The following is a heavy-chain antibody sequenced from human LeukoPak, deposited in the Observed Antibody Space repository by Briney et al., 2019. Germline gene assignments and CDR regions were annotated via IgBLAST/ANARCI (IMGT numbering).Heavy chain of an antibody. CDR2: IRSKANSYAT. CDR3: TSPTAMVID. Sequence: GGSLKLSCAASGYTFSGSAMHWVRQASGKGLEWVGRIRSKANSYATAYAASVKGRFTISRDDSKNTAYLQMNSLKTEDTAVYYCTSPTAMVIDWGQGTLVTVSS. V-gene: IGHV3-73*01. J-gene: IGHJ4*02. CDR1: GYTFSGSA. D-gene: IGHD5-18*01.